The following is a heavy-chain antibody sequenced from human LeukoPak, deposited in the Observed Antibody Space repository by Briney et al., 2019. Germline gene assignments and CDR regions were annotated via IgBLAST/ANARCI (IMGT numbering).Heavy chain of an antibody. CDR1: GYTFTSYD. V-gene: IGHV1-8*01. CDR2: MNPNSGNT. Sequence: ASVKVSCKASGYTFTSYDINWVRQATGQGLEWMGWMNPNSGNTGYAQKFQGRVTMTRNTSISTAYMELSSLRSEGTAVYYCARGIGYCSSTSCYTVYWGQGTLVTVSS. CDR3: ARGIGYCSSTSCYTVY. D-gene: IGHD2-2*02. J-gene: IGHJ4*02.